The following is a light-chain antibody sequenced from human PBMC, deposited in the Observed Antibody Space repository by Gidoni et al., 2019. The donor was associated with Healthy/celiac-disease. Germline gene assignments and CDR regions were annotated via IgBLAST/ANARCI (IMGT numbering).Light chain of an antibody. CDR1: QSISSY. Sequence: DTQMTQSPSSLSASVGDRVTITCRASQSISSYLNWYQQKPGKAPKLLIYAASRLQSGVPSRFSGSGSRTDFPLTISSMRPDDFATYYCQQGYSTPRTFGQGTKVEIK. CDR3: QQGYSTPRT. V-gene: IGKV1-39*01. CDR2: AAS. J-gene: IGKJ1*01.